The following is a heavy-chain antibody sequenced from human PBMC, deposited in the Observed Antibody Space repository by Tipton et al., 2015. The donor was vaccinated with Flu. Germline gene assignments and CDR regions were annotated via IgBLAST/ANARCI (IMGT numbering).Heavy chain of an antibody. V-gene: IGHV4-59*01. D-gene: IGHD3-9*01. J-gene: IGHJ6*02. CDR3: ARDRKEILTGSPRYYYGMDV. CDR1: GGSISSYY. CDR2: IYYSGST. Sequence: LRLSCTVSGGSISSYYWNWIRQPPGKGLEWIGYIYYSGSTNYNPSLKSRVTISVDTSKNQFSLKLSSVTAADTAVYYCARDRKEILTGSPRYYYGMDVWGQGTTVTVSS.